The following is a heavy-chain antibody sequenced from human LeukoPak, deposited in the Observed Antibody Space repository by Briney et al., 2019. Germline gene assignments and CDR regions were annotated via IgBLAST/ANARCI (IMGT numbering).Heavy chain of an antibody. CDR2: IKQDGSEK. Sequence: PGGSLRLSCAASGFTFSSYWMSWVRQAPGKGLEWVANIKQDGSEKYYVDSVKGRFTISRDNAVNSLYLQMNSLRAEDTAVYYCASPQGPIAAAGTDWGQGTLVTVSS. D-gene: IGHD6-13*01. V-gene: IGHV3-7*01. J-gene: IGHJ4*02. CDR3: ASPQGPIAAAGTD. CDR1: GFTFSSYW.